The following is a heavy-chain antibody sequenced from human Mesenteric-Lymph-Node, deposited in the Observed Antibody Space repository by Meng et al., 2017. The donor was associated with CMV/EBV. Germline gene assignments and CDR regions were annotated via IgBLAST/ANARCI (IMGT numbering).Heavy chain of an antibody. J-gene: IGHJ4*02. Sequence: CVVYGGSVSDYYWSWICQPPGKGLEWIGEINHSGRSNYNPSLKSRVTISLDTSKNQFSLKLSSVTAADTAVYYCASGDGYNQNFDYWGQGTLVTVSS. CDR2: INHSGRS. V-gene: IGHV4-34*01. CDR1: GGSVSDYY. D-gene: IGHD5-24*01. CDR3: ASGDGYNQNFDY.